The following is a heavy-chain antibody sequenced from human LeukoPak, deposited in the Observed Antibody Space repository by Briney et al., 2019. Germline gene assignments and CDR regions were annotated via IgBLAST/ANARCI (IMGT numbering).Heavy chain of an antibody. D-gene: IGHD5-18*01. V-gene: IGHV1-69*06. Sequence: SVKVSCKASRGTFSSYAISWVRQAPGQGVEWMGGIIPIFGTANYAQKFQGRVTITADKSTSTAYMELSSLRSEDTAVYYCARDLYNYGYGWWFDPWGQGTLVTVSS. J-gene: IGHJ5*02. CDR2: IIPIFGTA. CDR1: RGTFSSYA. CDR3: ARDLYNYGYGWWFDP.